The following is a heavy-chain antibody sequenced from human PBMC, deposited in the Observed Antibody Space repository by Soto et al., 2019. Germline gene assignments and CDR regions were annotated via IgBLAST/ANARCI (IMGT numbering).Heavy chain of an antibody. Sequence: QVQLVQSGPEVKEPGSSVKVSCKTSGGTFSSYSLNWVRQAPGQGLEWMGVITPLYGTKNYAQRFRGRVTFAAYESTSTVFMELTRATSDDTAVYFCARGGTLKPFDPWGQGTLVTVSS. CDR1: GGTFSSYS. V-gene: IGHV1-69*12. CDR3: ARGGTLKPFDP. D-gene: IGHD3-16*01. CDR2: ITPLYGTK. J-gene: IGHJ5*02.